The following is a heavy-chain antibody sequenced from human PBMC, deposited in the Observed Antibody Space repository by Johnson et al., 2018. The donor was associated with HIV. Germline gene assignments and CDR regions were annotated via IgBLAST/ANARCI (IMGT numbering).Heavy chain of an antibody. V-gene: IGHV3-30*04. CDR1: GFTFNKFA. CDR3: ARDGEWELEDAFYI. D-gene: IGHD1-26*01. J-gene: IGHJ3*02. Sequence: QVQLVESGGGVVQPGRSLTLSCAASGFTFNKFAMHWVRQAPGKGLEWLAFISYDGSNKYYADSVKGRFTISRDNSKNTLYLQMNSLRAEDTAVYYCARDGEWELEDAFYIWGQGTMVTVSS. CDR2: ISYDGSNK.